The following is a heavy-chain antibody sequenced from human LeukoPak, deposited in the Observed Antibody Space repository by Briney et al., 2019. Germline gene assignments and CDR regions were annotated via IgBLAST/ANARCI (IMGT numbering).Heavy chain of an antibody. Sequence: GESLKISFKGSGYGFTSYWIGWVRQMPGKGLEWMGIIYPGDSDTRYSPSFQGQVTISADKSISTAYLQWSSLKASDTAMYYCARHSEGGYDAFDIWGQGTMVTVSS. CDR3: ARHSEGGYDAFDI. D-gene: IGHD6-25*01. J-gene: IGHJ3*02. V-gene: IGHV5-51*01. CDR1: GYGFTSYW. CDR2: IYPGDSDT.